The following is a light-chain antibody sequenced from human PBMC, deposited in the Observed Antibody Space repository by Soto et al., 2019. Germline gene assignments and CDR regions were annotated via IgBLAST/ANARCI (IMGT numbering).Light chain of an antibody. CDR1: QNINSW. CDR2: KAS. Sequence: DIQMTQSPSTLSASVGDRVTITCRASQNINSWLAWYQQKPGKAPKLLIYKASNLESGVPSRFSGSESGTDFTLTISSLQPDDFATYHCQQYESFFPLTFGGGTKVEIK. J-gene: IGKJ4*01. CDR3: QQYESFFPLT. V-gene: IGKV1-5*03.